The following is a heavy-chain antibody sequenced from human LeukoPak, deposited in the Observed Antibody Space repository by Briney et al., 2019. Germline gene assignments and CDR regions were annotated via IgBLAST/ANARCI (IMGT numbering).Heavy chain of an antibody. Sequence: ASVKVSCKASGYTFTSYGISWVRQAPGQGLEWMGWISAYNGNTNYAQKLQGRVTMTTDTSTSTAYMELRSLRSDDTAVYYCARGGLPAATYYLGSDRRSMDVWGQGTTVTVSS. D-gene: IGHD2-2*01. CDR2: ISAYNGNT. V-gene: IGHV1-18*01. CDR3: ARGGLPAATYYLGSDRRSMDV. CDR1: GYTFTSYG. J-gene: IGHJ6*02.